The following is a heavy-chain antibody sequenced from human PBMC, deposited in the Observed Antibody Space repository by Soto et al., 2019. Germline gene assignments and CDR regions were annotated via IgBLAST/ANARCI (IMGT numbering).Heavy chain of an antibody. D-gene: IGHD3-16*01. CDR2: ISRSSSYI. CDR3: ARDLHDYVSFRFDP. CDR1: GFTFSSYS. V-gene: IGHV3-21*01. Sequence: GGSLRLSCAASGFTFSSYSMNWVRQAPGKGLEWVSSISRSSSYIYYADSVKGRFTISRDNAKNSLYLQMNSLRAEDTAVYYCARDLHDYVSFRFDPWGQGTLVTVS. J-gene: IGHJ5*02.